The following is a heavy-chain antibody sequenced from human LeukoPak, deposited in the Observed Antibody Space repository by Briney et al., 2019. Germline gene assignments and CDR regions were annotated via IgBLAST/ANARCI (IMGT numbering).Heavy chain of an antibody. CDR1: GGSFSGYY. CDR2: INHSGST. Sequence: SETLSLTCAVYGGSFSGYYWSWIRQPPGKGLEWIGEINHSGSTNHNPSLKSRVTISVDTSKNQFSLKLSSVTAADTAVYYCARVARRGTFRIPPIHWGQGTLVTVSS. J-gene: IGHJ4*02. D-gene: IGHD1-1*01. CDR3: ARVARRGTFRIPPIH. V-gene: IGHV4-34*01.